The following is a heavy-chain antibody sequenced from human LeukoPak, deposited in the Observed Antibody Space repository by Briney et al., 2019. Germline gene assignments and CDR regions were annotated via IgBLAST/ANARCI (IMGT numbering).Heavy chain of an antibody. CDR3: ARERDYYDSSRYSRYFDY. Sequence: PSETLSLTCTVSGDSITSNYWSWIRQPPGKGLEWIGYIYYSGSTNYNPSLKSRVTISVDTSKNHFSLKLSSVTAADTAVYYCARERDYYDSSRYSRYFDYWGQGTLVTVSS. V-gene: IGHV4-59*01. D-gene: IGHD3-22*01. CDR2: IYYSGST. J-gene: IGHJ4*02. CDR1: GDSITSNY.